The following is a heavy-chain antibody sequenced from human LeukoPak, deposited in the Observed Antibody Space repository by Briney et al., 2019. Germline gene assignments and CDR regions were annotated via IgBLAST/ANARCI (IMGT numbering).Heavy chain of an antibody. CDR2: IIPIFGTA. J-gene: IGHJ3*02. CDR3: ARAPVRGSSRTFDI. CDR1: GGTFSSYA. Sequence: SVKVSCKASGGTFSSYAISWVRQAPGQGLEWMGGIIPIFGTANYAQKFQGRVTMTTDTSTSTAYMELRSLRSDDTAVYYCARAPVRGSSRTFDIWGQGTMVTVSS. V-gene: IGHV1-69*05. D-gene: IGHD6-6*01.